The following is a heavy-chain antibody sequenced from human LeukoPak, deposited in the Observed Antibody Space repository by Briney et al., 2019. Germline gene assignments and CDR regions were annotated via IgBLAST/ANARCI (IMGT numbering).Heavy chain of an antibody. V-gene: IGHV3-30*02. D-gene: IGHD2-8*02. CDR1: GLSFRNYG. CDR2: IWSDGNNR. J-gene: IGHJ6*03. Sequence: PGRSLRLSCAASGLSFRNYGMHWVRQATGKGLEWVSFIWSDGNNRFYADSVKGRFTISRDNSKNMLFLQMDTLRAEDTALYYCAKDPGASVSGFHMDVWGKGTTVIVSS. CDR3: AKDPGASVSGFHMDV.